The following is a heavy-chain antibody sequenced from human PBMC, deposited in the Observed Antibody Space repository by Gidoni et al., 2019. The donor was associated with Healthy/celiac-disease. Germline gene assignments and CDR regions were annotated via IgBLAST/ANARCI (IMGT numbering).Heavy chain of an antibody. CDR3: ARDCGGSCYYYYYGMDV. CDR1: GFTFSSYS. CDR2: ISSSSSTI. V-gene: IGHV3-48*02. Sequence: EVQLVESGGGLVQPGGSLRLSCAASGFTFSSYSMNWVRQAPGKGLEWVSYISSSSSTIYYADSVKGRFTISRDNAKNSLYLQMNSLRDEDTAVYYCARDCGGSCYYYYYGMDVWGQGTTVTVSS. D-gene: IGHD2-15*01. J-gene: IGHJ6*02.